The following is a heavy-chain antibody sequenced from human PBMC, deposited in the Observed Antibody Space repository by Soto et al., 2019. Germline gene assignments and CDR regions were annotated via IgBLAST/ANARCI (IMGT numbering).Heavy chain of an antibody. CDR3: ARSAIPNYDILTGYYSPTSYFDY. D-gene: IGHD3-9*01. CDR1: GGSISSYY. Sequence: SLTCTVSGGSISSYYWSWIRQPPGKGLEWIGYIYYSGSTNYNPSLKSRVTISVDTSKNQFSLKLSSVTAADTAVYYCARSAIPNYDILTGYYSPTSYFDYWGQGTLVTVSS. V-gene: IGHV4-59*01. CDR2: IYYSGST. J-gene: IGHJ4*02.